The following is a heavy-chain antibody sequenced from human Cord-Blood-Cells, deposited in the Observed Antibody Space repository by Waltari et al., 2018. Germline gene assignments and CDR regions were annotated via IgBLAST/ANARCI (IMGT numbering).Heavy chain of an antibody. Sequence: QVQLVQSGAEVKKPGASVKVSCKASGYTFPSYAMHWVRQAPGQRLEWMGWINAGNGNTKYSQKFQGRVTITRDTSASTAYMELSSLRSEDTAVYYCARGLNYYGSGSLYGMDVWGQGTTVTVSS. CDR1: GYTFPSYA. V-gene: IGHV1-3*01. J-gene: IGHJ6*02. CDR3: ARGLNYYGSGSLYGMDV. CDR2: INAGNGNT. D-gene: IGHD3-10*01.